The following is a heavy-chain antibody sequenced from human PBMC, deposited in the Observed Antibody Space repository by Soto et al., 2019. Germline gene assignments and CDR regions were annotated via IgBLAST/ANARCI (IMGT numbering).Heavy chain of an antibody. D-gene: IGHD3-22*01. V-gene: IGHV4-30-4*01. CDR1: GGSISSGDYY. Sequence: SETLSLTWTVSGGSISSGDYYWSWIRQPPGKGLEWIGYIYYSGSTYYNPSLKSRVTISVDTSKNQFSLKLSSATAADTAVYYCARAGSTYDSSRYYVNWGQGNLVTASS. CDR2: IYYSGST. J-gene: IGHJ4*02. CDR3: ARAGSTYDSSRYYVN.